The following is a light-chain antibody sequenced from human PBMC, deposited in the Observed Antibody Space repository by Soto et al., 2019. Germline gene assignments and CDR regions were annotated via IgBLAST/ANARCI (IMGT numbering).Light chain of an antibody. CDR2: DVS. CDR3: SSYTSSGTYV. V-gene: IGLV2-14*01. J-gene: IGLJ1*01. CDR1: SSDVGGYNY. Sequence: QAASVSGSPGQSIAISCTGTSSDVGGYNYVSWYQQHPGKAPKLMIYDVSNRPSGVSNRFSGSKSGNTASLTISGLQAEDEADYYCSSYTSSGTYVFGTGTKVTVL.